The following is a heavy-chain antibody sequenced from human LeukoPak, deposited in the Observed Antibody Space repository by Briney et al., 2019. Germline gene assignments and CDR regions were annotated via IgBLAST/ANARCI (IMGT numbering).Heavy chain of an antibody. D-gene: IGHD3-22*01. CDR3: ASDPYYYDSSGYYYLSDS. J-gene: IGHJ5*02. CDR1: GGSISSSSYY. CDR2: IYYSGST. Sequence: SETLPLTCTVSGGSISSSSYYWGWIRQPPGKGLEWIGSIYYSGSTYYNPSLKSRVTISVDTSKNQFSLKLSSVTAADTAVYYCASDPYYYDSSGYYYLSDSWGQGTLVTASS. V-gene: IGHV4-39*01.